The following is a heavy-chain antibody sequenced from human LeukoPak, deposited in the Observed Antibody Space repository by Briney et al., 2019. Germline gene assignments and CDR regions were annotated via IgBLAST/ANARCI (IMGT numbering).Heavy chain of an antibody. Sequence: GESLRLSRAASGFTFSNYAMTWVRQAPGKGLEWVSTISGRGRNTFYSDSVKGRFTISRDDSKNTLYLQMNSLRVEDTAVYYCAKVRGYCSGGSCLPDYWGQGTLVTVSS. CDR3: AKVRGYCSGGSCLPDY. CDR2: ISGRGRNT. D-gene: IGHD2-15*01. CDR1: GFTFSNYA. V-gene: IGHV3-23*01. J-gene: IGHJ4*02.